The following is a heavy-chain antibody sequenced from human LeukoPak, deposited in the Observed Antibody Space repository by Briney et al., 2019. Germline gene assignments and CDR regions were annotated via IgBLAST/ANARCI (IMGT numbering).Heavy chain of an antibody. D-gene: IGHD4-17*01. CDR3: ARPKEYGDFLDAFDI. V-gene: IGHV5-51*01. CDR2: IYTGNYDT. CDR1: GYSFTSYW. J-gene: IGHJ3*02. Sequence: GESLKISCKGFGYSFTSYWIGWGRQMPGKGLEGMGSIYTGNYDTRYSPSFQGQVNISAEKSITTAYLKWSSLKASDTAMYYCARPKEYGDFLDAFDIWGHGTMVTVSS.